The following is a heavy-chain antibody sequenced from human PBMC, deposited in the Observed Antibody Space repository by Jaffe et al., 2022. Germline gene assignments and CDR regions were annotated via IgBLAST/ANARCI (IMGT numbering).Heavy chain of an antibody. V-gene: IGHV3-49*03. J-gene: IGHJ3*02. D-gene: IGHD3-16*02. CDR3: TRDYIWGSYRLLDAFDI. Sequence: EVQLVESGGGLVQPGRSLRLSCTASGFTFGDYAMSWFRQAPGKGLEWVGFIRSKAYGGTTEYAASVKGRFTISRDDSKSIAYLQMNSLKTEDTAVYYCTRDYIWGSYRLLDAFDIWGQGTMVTVSS. CDR1: GFTFGDYA. CDR2: IRSKAYGGTT.